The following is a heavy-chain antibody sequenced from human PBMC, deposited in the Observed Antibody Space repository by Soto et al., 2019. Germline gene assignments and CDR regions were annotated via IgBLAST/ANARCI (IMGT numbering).Heavy chain of an antibody. V-gene: IGHV1-2*02. CDR3: ARVSLGDFWIGWLVGYYCAIDV. Sequence: GASVKVSRKASGYSFTGYYMHWVRQAPGQGLEWMGWINPNSGDTNYAQKFQGRVTMTRDTSISTAYMELSRLTSDDTAVYYCARVSLGDFWIGWLVGYYCAIDVCDRGPTRTGFS. CDR2: INPNSGDT. CDR1: GYSFTGYY. D-gene: IGHD3-3*01. J-gene: IGHJ6*04.